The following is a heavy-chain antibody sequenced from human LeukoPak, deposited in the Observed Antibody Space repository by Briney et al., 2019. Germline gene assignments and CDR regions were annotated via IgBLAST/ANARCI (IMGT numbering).Heavy chain of an antibody. CDR2: IYYSGST. D-gene: IGHD4-17*01. CDR1: GGSISSYY. J-gene: IGHJ6*03. V-gene: IGHV4-59*01. CDR3: ARGSFTVTTYYYYYYYMDV. Sequence: SETLSLTCTVSGGSISSYYWSWIRQPPGKGLEWIGYIYYSGSTNYNPSLKSRVTISVDTSKNQFSLKLSSVTAADTAVYYCARGSFTVTTYYYYYYYMDVWGKGTTVTISS.